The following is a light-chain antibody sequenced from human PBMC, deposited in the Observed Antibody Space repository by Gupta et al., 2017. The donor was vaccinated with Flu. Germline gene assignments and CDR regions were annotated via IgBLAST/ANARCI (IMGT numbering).Light chain of an antibody. V-gene: IGKV1-5*03. Sequence: DIQMTQSPSTLSASVGDRVTITCRDSQTISSWLAWYQQKPGKAPNLLIYKASILESGVPSRFSGSGSGTEFILTISSLQPDDFATYYCQHYNTYPWTFGQGTKVEVK. J-gene: IGKJ1*01. CDR3: QHYNTYPWT. CDR2: KAS. CDR1: QTISSW.